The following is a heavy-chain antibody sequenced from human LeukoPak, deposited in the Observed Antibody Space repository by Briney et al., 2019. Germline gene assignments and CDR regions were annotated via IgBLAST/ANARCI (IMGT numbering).Heavy chain of an antibody. V-gene: IGHV4-59*08. CDR1: GGSISSDC. J-gene: IGHJ4*02. CDR2: IYYSGIT. CDR3: ARLHYDSSGYYYFDY. Sequence: PSETLSLTCTVSGGSISSDCWSWIRQPPGKGLEWIGYIYYSGITNYNPSLKSRVTISADTSKNQFSLKLSSVTAADTAVYYCARLHYDSSGYYYFDYWGQGTLVTVSS. D-gene: IGHD3-22*01.